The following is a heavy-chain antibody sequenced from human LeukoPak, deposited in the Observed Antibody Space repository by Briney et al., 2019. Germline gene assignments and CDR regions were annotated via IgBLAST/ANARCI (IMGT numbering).Heavy chain of an antibody. CDR3: ARGAGYYGSGSYYD. Sequence: SETLSLTCAVYGGSFSGYYWSWIRQPPGKRLEWIGEINHSGSTNYNPSLKSRVTISVDTSKNQFSLKLSSVTAADTAVYYCARGAGYYGSGSYYDWGQGTLVTVSS. CDR1: GGSFSGYY. J-gene: IGHJ4*02. D-gene: IGHD3-10*01. V-gene: IGHV4-34*01. CDR2: INHSGST.